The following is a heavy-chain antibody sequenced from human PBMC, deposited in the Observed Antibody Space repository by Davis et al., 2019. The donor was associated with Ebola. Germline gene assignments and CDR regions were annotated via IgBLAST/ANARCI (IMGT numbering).Heavy chain of an antibody. CDR1: GFTFSSYS. CDR3: ARERRIELGVDV. Sequence: GESLKISCAASGFTFSSYSMNWVRQAPGKGLEWVSSISSSSSYIYYADSVKGRFTISRDNAKNSLYLQMNSLRAEDTAVYYCARERRIELGVDVWGQGTTVTVSS. CDR2: ISSSSSYI. V-gene: IGHV3-21*01. D-gene: IGHD3-16*01. J-gene: IGHJ6*02.